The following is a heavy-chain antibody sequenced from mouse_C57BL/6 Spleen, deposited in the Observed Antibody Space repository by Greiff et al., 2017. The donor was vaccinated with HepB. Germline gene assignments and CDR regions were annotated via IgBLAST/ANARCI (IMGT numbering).Heavy chain of an antibody. V-gene: IGHV1-80*01. CDR3: ARETITTVVYFDY. Sequence: VQLQQSGAELVKPGASVKISCKASGYAFSSYWMNWVKQRPGKGLEWIGQIYPGDGDTNYNGKFKGKATLTADKSSSTAYMQLSSLTSEDSAVYFCARETITTVVYFDYWGQGTTLTVSS. CDR1: GYAFSSYW. D-gene: IGHD1-1*01. CDR2: IYPGDGDT. J-gene: IGHJ2*01.